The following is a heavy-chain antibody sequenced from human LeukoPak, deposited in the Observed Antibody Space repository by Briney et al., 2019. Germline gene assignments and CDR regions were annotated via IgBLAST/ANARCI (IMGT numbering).Heavy chain of an antibody. Sequence: GGSLRLSCAVSGFTVSSNYMSWVRQAPGKGLEWVSIIYNGGSTYYTDSVKGRFTISRDNSKNTLYLQMNSLRAEDTAVYYCARSGYDSDDYWGQGTLVTVSS. V-gene: IGHV3-66*01. CDR1: GFTVSSNY. CDR2: IYNGGST. D-gene: IGHD5-12*01. J-gene: IGHJ4*02. CDR3: ARSGYDSDDY.